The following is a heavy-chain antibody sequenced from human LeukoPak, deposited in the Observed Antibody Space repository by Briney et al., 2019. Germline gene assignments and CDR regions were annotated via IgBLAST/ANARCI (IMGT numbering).Heavy chain of an antibody. CDR1: GFTFSRCA. CDR2: ISSNGGST. V-gene: IGHV3-64*01. J-gene: IGHJ4*02. D-gene: IGHD1-20*01. Sequence: PGGSLRLSCAASGFTFSRCAMHWVRQAPGKGLESVSAISSNGGSTYYANSVKGRFTISRDNSKNTLYLQMGSLRAEDLAVYYCARDFGLTGKVDYWGQGTLVTVSS. CDR3: ARDFGLTGKVDY.